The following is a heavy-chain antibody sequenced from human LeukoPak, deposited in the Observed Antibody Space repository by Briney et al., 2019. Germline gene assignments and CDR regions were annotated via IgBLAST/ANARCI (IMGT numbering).Heavy chain of an antibody. CDR2: ISYDGSNK. CDR3: ARDVVVVVATDSNFDY. V-gene: IGHV3-30*04. Sequence: GRSLRLSCAASGFTFSSYAMHWVRQAPGKGLEWVAVISYDGSNKYYADSVKGRFTISRDNSKNTLYLQMNSLRPEDTAVYYCARDVVVVVATDSNFDYWGQGTLVTVSS. D-gene: IGHD2-15*01. CDR1: GFTFSSYA. J-gene: IGHJ4*02.